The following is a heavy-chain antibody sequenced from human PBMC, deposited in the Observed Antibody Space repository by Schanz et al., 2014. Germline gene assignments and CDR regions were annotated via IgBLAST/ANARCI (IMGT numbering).Heavy chain of an antibody. CDR2: IYYSGDT. CDR3: ARQGIGYQHGRYYYYMDV. D-gene: IGHD2-2*01. V-gene: IGHV4-59*11. J-gene: IGHJ6*03. CDR1: GGSLSGHY. Sequence: QVQLQESGPGLVRPSETLSLTCVVSGGSLSGHYWSWIRQPPGKGLQWIGYIYYSGDTNYNPSLKSRVTISVNTSKNQFSLNLISVTAADTAVYCCARQGIGYQHGRYYYYMDVWVRGTTVTVSS.